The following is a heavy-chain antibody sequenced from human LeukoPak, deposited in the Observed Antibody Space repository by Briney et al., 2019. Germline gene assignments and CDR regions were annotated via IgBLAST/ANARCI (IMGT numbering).Heavy chain of an antibody. D-gene: IGHD3-3*01. V-gene: IGHV4-39*07. CDR2: IYYSGST. CDR3: ARASFWSGYYRVDAFDI. CDR1: GGAISSSSYY. J-gene: IGHJ3*02. Sequence: PSETLSLTCTVSGGAISSSSYYWGWIRQPPVKGLEWIGSIYYSGSTYYNPSLKSRVTISVDTSKNQFSLKLSSVTAADTAVYYCARASFWSGYYRVDAFDIWGQGTMVTVSS.